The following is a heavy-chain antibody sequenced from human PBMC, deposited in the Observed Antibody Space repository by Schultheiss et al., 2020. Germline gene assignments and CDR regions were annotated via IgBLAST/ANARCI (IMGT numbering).Heavy chain of an antibody. Sequence: SETLSLTCTVSGGSISSGGYYWSWIRQHPGKGLEWIGEINHSGSTNYNPSLKSRVTISVDTSKNQFSLKLSSVTAADTAVYYCARERQDILTGYSDYYFDYWGQGTLVTVAS. CDR3: ARERQDILTGYSDYYFDY. D-gene: IGHD3-9*01. CDR1: GGSISSGGYY. J-gene: IGHJ4*02. CDR2: INHSGST. V-gene: IGHV4-61*08.